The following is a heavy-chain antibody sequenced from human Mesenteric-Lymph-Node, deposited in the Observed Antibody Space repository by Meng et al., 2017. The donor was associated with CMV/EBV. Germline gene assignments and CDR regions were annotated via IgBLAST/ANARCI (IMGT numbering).Heavy chain of an antibody. J-gene: IGHJ5*02. D-gene: IGHD3/OR15-3a*01. Sequence: SGFTFSGYGMHWVRQAPGKGLEWVAAISNEGSKKYYAESVKGRFTISRDDSKNTVFLQMNSLRSEDTALYYCAKDSWTVMIYTNWFDPWGQGTLVTVSS. CDR3: AKDSWTVMIYTNWFDP. CDR1: GFTFSGYG. CDR2: ISNEGSKK. V-gene: IGHV3-30*18.